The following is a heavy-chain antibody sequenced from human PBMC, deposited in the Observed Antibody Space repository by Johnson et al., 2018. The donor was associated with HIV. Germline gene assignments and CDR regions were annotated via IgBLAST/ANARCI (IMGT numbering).Heavy chain of an antibody. CDR2: ISSSGSTI. J-gene: IGHJ3*02. Sequence: QEKLVESGGGLAQPGGSLRLSCAASGITFSDYYMSWIRQAPGKGLEWVSYISSSGSTIYYADSVKGRFTISRDNAKNSLYLQMNSLRAEDTAVYYCARVRPKGSFDIWGQGTMVTVSS. CDR1: GITFSDYY. V-gene: IGHV3-11*04. CDR3: ARVRPKGSFDI. D-gene: IGHD1-1*01.